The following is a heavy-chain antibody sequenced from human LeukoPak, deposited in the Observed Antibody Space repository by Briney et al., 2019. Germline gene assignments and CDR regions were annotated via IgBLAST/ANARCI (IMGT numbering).Heavy chain of an antibody. J-gene: IGHJ6*03. D-gene: IGHD6-6*01. V-gene: IGHV4-4*02. CDR2: IYHSGST. CDR3: ARTVRPGVNYYYYYMDV. CDR1: GGSISSSNW. Sequence: PSETLSLTCAVSGGSISSSNWWSWIRQPPGKGLESIGEIYHSGSTNYNPSLKSRVTISVDKSKTQFSLKLSSVTAADTAVYYCARTVRPGVNYYYYYMDVWGRGTTVTVSS.